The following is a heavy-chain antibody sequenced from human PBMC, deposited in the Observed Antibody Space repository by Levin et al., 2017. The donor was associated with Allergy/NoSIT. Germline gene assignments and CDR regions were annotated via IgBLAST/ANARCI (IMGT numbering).Heavy chain of an antibody. CDR1: GYTFTSYD. J-gene: IGHJ5*02. CDR3: ARGRRNWNVGYNWFDP. D-gene: IGHD1-1*01. CDR2: MNPNSGNT. Sequence: GESLKISCQASGYTFTSYDINWVRQATGQGLEWMGWMNPNSGNTGYAQKFQGRVTMTRNTSISTAYMELSSLRSEDTAVYYCARGRRNWNVGYNWFDPWGQGTLVTVSS. V-gene: IGHV1-8*01.